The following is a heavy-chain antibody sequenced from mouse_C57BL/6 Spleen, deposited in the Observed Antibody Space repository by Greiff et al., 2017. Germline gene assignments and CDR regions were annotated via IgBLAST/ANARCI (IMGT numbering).Heavy chain of an antibody. CDR1: GFTFSSYG. CDR2: ISSGGSYT. D-gene: IGHD1-1*01. V-gene: IGHV5-6*02. J-gene: IGHJ1*03. CDR3: ARRGTVVAEGYFDV. Sequence: DVKLVESGGDLVKPGGSLKLSCAASGFTFSSYGMSWVRQTPDKRLEWVATISSGGSYTYYPDSVKGRFTISRDNAKNTLYLQMSSLKSEDTAMYYCARRGTVVAEGYFDVWGTGTTVTVSS.